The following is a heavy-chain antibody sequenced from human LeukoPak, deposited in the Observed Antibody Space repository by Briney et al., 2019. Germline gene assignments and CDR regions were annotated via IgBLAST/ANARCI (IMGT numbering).Heavy chain of an antibody. V-gene: IGHV3-21*01. CDR2: ISSTRTYI. Sequence: GGSLRLSCAASEFTFSNYSMNWVRQAPGKGLEWVSSISSTRTYIYYADSVKGRFTISRDNAKNSLYLQMNSLRAEDTAVYYCARNIYTADAFDVWGQGTMVTVSS. D-gene: IGHD5-18*01. CDR1: EFTFSNYS. J-gene: IGHJ3*01. CDR3: ARNIYTADAFDV.